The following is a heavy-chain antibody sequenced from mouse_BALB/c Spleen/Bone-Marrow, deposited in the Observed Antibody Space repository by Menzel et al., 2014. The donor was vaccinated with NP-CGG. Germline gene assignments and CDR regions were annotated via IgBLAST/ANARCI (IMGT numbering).Heavy chain of an antibody. D-gene: IGHD4-1*01. CDR3: ARDWDWYFDV. Sequence: VKLVESGPGLVAPSQSLSITCTVSGFSLTSYGVHWVRQPPGKGLEWLGVIWAGGSTNYNSALMSRLSISKDNSKSQVFLKMNSLQTDDTAMYCCARDWDWYFDVWGAGTTVTVSS. J-gene: IGHJ1*01. V-gene: IGHV2-9*02. CDR1: GFSLTSYG. CDR2: IWAGGST.